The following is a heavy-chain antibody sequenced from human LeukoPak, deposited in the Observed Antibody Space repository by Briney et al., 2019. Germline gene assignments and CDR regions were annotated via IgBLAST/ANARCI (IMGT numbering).Heavy chain of an antibody. CDR3: ARDPGLAVAGDSDAFDI. Sequence: SETLSLTCTVSGGSISSYYWSWIRQPAGKGLEWIGRIYTSGSTNYNPSLKSRVTMSVDTSKNQFSLKLSSVTAADTAVYYCARDPGLAVAGDSDAFDIWGQGTMVTVSS. V-gene: IGHV4-4*07. D-gene: IGHD6-19*01. CDR1: GGSISSYY. J-gene: IGHJ3*02. CDR2: IYTSGST.